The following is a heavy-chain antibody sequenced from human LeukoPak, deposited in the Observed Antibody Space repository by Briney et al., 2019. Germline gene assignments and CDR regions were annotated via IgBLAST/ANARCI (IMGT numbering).Heavy chain of an antibody. Sequence: ESGPTLVNPTQTLTLTCSFPGFSLGTSGVGVGWIRQPPGKALEWLALIYWNDDKRYSPSLKSRLTITKDTSKNQVVLTMTNMDPVDTATYYCAPFLSYYSGSGSYYDYWGQGTLVTVSS. D-gene: IGHD3-10*01. J-gene: IGHJ4*02. V-gene: IGHV2-5*01. CDR1: GFSLGTSGVG. CDR2: IYWNDDK. CDR3: APFLSYYSGSGSYYDY.